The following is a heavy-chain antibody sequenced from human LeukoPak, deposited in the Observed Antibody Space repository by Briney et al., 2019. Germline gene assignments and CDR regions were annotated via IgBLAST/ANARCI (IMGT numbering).Heavy chain of an antibody. J-gene: IGHJ5*02. CDR3: ARQQPPYNWFDP. CDR1: GYTFTGYY. D-gene: IGHD6-13*01. V-gene: IGHV1-2*02. CDR2: INPNSGGT. Sequence: ASVKVSCKASGYTFTGYYMHWVRQAPGQGLEWMGWINPNSGGTNYAQKFQGRVTMTRDTSISTAYMELSRLRSDDTAVYYCARQQPPYNWFDPRGQGTLVTVSS.